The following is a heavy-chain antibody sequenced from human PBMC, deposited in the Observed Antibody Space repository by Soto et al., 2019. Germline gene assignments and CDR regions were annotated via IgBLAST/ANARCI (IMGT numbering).Heavy chain of an antibody. CDR1: GYTLTELS. CDR3: STAITMIVVAADAFDI. V-gene: IGHV1-24*01. J-gene: IGHJ3*02. D-gene: IGHD3-22*01. CDR2: FDPEDGET. Sequence: ASVKVSCKVSGYTLTELSMHWVRQAPGKGLEWMGGFDPEDGETIYAQKFQGRVTKTENTSTDTAYMELSSLRSEDTAVYYCSTAITMIVVAADAFDIWGQGTKVTVSS.